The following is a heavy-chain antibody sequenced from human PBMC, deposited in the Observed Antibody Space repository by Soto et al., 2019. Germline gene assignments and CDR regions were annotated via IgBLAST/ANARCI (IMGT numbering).Heavy chain of an antibody. J-gene: IGHJ3*02. CDR3: ARASGVYDAFDI. CDR1: GSTFTGYY. D-gene: IGHD4-17*01. CDR2: INPNDGGT. V-gene: IGHV1-2*02. Sequence: ASVKVSCKASGSTFTGYYMHWVRQAPGQGLEWMGWINPNDGGTKYAQKFQGSVTMTRDTSISTAYMELSRLRSDDTAVYYCARASGVYDAFDIWGQGTMVTVSS.